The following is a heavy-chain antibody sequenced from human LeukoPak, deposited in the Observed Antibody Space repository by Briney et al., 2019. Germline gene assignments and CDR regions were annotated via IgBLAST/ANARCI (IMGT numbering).Heavy chain of an antibody. V-gene: IGHV3-11*01. Sequence: GGSLRLSCAASGFPFRDYFMSWIRQAPGKGLEWLAYTNTAGNTLYYADSVKGRFTISRDNAKKSLYLQMNTLRAEDTAVYYCARATYDSSVVDAFDIWGQGTMVTVSP. CDR3: ARATYDSSVVDAFDI. CDR1: GFPFRDYF. CDR2: TNTAGNTL. J-gene: IGHJ3*02. D-gene: IGHD3-22*01.